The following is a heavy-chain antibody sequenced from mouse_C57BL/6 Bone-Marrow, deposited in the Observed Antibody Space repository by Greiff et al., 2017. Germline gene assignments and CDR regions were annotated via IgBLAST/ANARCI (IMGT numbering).Heavy chain of an antibody. Sequence: LQESGAELAKPGASVKMSCKASGYTFTSYWMHWVKQRPGQGLEWIGYINPSTGYTEYNQKFKDKATLTADKSSSTAYMPLSSLTSEDSAVYYCAITTVVAAMDYWGQGTSVTVSS. J-gene: IGHJ4*01. D-gene: IGHD1-1*01. CDR2: INPSTGYT. CDR1: GYTFTSYW. V-gene: IGHV1-7*01. CDR3: AITTVVAAMDY.